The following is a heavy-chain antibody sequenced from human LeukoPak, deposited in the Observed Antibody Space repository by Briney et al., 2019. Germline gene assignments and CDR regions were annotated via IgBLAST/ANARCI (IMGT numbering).Heavy chain of an antibody. V-gene: IGHV3-48*02. Sequence: PGGSLRLSCAASGFTFSNYNINWVRQAPGKGLEWLSYISSSSSTIYYAHSVKGRFTISRDNAKNSLYLQMNSLRDEDTAVYYCARVVIAANPDAFDICGQGTMVTVSS. CDR3: ARVVIAANPDAFDI. CDR2: ISSSSSTI. J-gene: IGHJ3*02. D-gene: IGHD2-15*01. CDR1: GFTFSNYN.